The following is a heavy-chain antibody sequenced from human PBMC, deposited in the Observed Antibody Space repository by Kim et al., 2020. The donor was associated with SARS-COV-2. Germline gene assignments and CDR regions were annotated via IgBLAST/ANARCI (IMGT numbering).Heavy chain of an antibody. D-gene: IGHD6-13*01. CDR3: AKDRYSSSWFFDS. Sequence: ADSVKGRFTISRDNSKNTLYLQMNSLRAEDTAVYYCAKDRYSSSWFFDSWGQGTLVTVSS. J-gene: IGHJ4*02. V-gene: IGHV3-23*01.